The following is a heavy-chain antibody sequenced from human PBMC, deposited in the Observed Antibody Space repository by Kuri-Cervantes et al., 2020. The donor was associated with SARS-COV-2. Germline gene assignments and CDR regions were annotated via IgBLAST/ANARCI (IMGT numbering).Heavy chain of an antibody. V-gene: IGHV1-3*01. D-gene: IGHD1-14*01. Sequence: ASVKVSCKASGYTFTSYAMHWVRQAPGQRLEWMGWSNAGNGNTKYSQKFQGRVTMTEDTSTDTAYMELSSLRSEDTAVYYCATPHPDEPDYYYGMDVWGQGTTVTVSS. J-gene: IGHJ6*02. CDR3: ATPHPDEPDYYYGMDV. CDR2: SNAGNGNT. CDR1: GYTFTSYA.